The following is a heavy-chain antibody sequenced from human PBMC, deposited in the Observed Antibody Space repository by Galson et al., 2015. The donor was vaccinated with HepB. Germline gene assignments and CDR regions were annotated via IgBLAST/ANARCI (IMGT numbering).Heavy chain of an antibody. CDR2: ISESGGRT. CDR3: ASGSGGSCSCPRY. J-gene: IGHJ4*02. Sequence: SLRLSCAVSGFTFSDYAMNWVRQAPGKGLEWVSVISESGGRTYYADSVKGRFTISRDSSKNTLYLQMNSLRAEDTAVYYCASGSGGSCSCPRYWGQGTLVTVSS. V-gene: IGHV3-23*01. CDR1: GFTFSDYA. D-gene: IGHD2-15*01.